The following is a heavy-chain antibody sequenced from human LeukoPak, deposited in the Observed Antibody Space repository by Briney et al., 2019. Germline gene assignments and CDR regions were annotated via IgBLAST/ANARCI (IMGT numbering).Heavy chain of an antibody. CDR1: GGSFSGYY. V-gene: IGHV4-34*01. D-gene: IGHD3-22*01. CDR3: ARGPHTGVNYYDSSGYYY. Sequence: SETLSLTCAVYGGSFSGYYWSWIRQPPGKGLEWIGEINHSGSTNYNPSLKSRVTISVDTSKNQFSLKLSSVPAADTAVYYCARGPHTGVNYYDSSGYYYWGQGTLVTVSS. CDR2: INHSGST. J-gene: IGHJ4*02.